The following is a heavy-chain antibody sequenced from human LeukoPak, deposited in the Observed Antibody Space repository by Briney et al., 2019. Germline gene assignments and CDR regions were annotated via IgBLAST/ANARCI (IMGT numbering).Heavy chain of an antibody. CDR3: ARDRGSDTSGYEDFDY. D-gene: IGHD3-22*01. V-gene: IGHV3-21*01. Sequence: PGGSLRLSCAASGFTFSSYAMHWARQAPGKGLEWVSSISSGSSYIYYADSVNGRFTISRDNARNSLYLLMNSLRAEDTAIYYCARDRGSDTSGYEDFDYWGQGTLVTVSS. CDR1: GFTFSSYA. CDR2: ISSGSSYI. J-gene: IGHJ4*02.